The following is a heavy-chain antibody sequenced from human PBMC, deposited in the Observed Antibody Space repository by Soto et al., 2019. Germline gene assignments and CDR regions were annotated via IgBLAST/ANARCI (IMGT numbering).Heavy chain of an antibody. V-gene: IGHV4-31*01. CDR2: IYYSGST. J-gene: IGHJ3*02. CDR1: GGSISSGGYY. D-gene: IGHD1-1*01. CDR3: ASTSNPYEGAFDI. Sequence: QVQLQESGPGLVKPSQTLSLTCTVSGGSISSGGYYWSWIRQHPGKGLEWIGYIYYSGSTYYNPALKSLVTISVDTSKNQFSLKLSSVTAADTAVYYCASTSNPYEGAFDIWGQGTMVTVSS.